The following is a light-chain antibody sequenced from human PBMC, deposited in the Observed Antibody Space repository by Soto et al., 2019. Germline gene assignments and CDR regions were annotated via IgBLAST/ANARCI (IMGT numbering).Light chain of an antibody. CDR2: WAS. CDR3: QQYFSTPLT. CDR1: QSVLYSSNNKNY. V-gene: IGKV4-1*01. J-gene: IGKJ4*01. Sequence: DIVMTQSPDSLAVSLGERATINCKSSQSVLYSSNNKNYLAWYQQKPGQPPKLLIYWASTRESGVPDLFSGSGTGKDFTRAILSLQAEDVAVYYCQQYFSTPLTFGGGTKVEIK.